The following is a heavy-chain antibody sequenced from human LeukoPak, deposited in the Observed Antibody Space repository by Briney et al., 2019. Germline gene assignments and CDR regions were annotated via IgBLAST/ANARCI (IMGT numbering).Heavy chain of an antibody. V-gene: IGHV4-34*01. Sequence: PSEPLSLTCAVYGGSFSDYYWSWLRQPPGKGLEWIGEINHSGSTNYNPSLKSRVTISVDTSKNQFSLRLSSVTAADTAVYYCARVQLERRSTFDIWGQGTMVTVSS. D-gene: IGHD1-1*01. CDR1: GGSFSDYY. J-gene: IGHJ3*02. CDR2: INHSGST. CDR3: ARVQLERRSTFDI.